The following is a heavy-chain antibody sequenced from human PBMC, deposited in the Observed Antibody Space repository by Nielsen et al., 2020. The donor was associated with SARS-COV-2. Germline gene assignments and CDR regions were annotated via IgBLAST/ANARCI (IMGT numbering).Heavy chain of an antibody. CDR3: ARDGADYYDSSGYWFDP. CDR2: IYYSGST. CDR1: GGSISSSSYY. D-gene: IGHD3-22*01. J-gene: IGHJ5*02. Sequence: SETLSLTCTVSGGSISSSSYYWGWIRQPPGKGLEWIGSIYYSGSTYYNPSLKSRVTISVDTSKNQFSLKLSSVTAADTAVYYCARDGADYYDSSGYWFDPWGQGTLVTVSS. V-gene: IGHV4-39*07.